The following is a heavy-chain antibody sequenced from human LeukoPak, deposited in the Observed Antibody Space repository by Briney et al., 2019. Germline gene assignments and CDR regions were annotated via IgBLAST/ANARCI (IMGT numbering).Heavy chain of an antibody. J-gene: IGHJ4*02. CDR2: IVGSGGIV. D-gene: IGHD2/OR15-2a*01. CDR3: ARGSTTSGYYFGS. V-gene: IGHV3-23*01. CDR1: GFTFSTYA. Sequence: GGSLRLSCAASGFTFSTYAMGWVRQAPGKGLEWVSAIVGSGGIVYYADSVKGRFTISGDNSRNTVYLQMNSLRAEDTAVYFCARGSTTSGYYFGSWGQGTLVTVSS.